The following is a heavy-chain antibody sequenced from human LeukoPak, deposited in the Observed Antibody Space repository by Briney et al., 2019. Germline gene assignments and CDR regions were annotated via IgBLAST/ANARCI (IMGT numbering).Heavy chain of an antibody. CDR3: ARARGEIQLPFDY. D-gene: IGHD5-18*01. CDR2: ISSSGSTI. V-gene: IGHV3-48*04. CDR1: GFTFSSYA. J-gene: IGHJ4*02. Sequence: GGSLRLSCAASGFTFSSYAMSWIRQAPGKGLEWVSYISSSGSTIYYADSVKGRFTISRDNAKNSLYLQMNSLRAEDTAVYYCARARGEIQLPFDYWGQGTLVTVSS.